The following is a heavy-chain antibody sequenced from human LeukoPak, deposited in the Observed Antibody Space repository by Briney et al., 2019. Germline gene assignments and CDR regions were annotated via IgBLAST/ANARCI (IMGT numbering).Heavy chain of an antibody. CDR1: GYTFTSYG. CDR3: ARDDLRKSGGYMVFDY. D-gene: IGHD2-8*02. J-gene: IGHJ4*02. CDR2: ISAYNGNT. V-gene: IGHV1-18*01. Sequence: GASVKVSCKASGYTFTSYGISWVRQAPGQGLEWMGWISAYNGNTNYAQKLQGRVTMTTDTSTSTAYMELRSLRSDDTAVYYCARDDLRKSGGYMVFDYWGQGTLVTVSS.